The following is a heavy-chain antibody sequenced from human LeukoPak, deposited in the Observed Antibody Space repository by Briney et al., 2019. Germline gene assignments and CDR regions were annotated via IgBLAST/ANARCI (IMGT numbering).Heavy chain of an antibody. CDR3: ATSGDEYYDILTGYYPPNGFDY. J-gene: IGHJ4*02. CDR1: GYTFTSYG. Sequence: ASVKVSCKASGYTFTSYGISWVRQAPGQGLEWMGWISAYNGNTNYAQKLQGRVTMTTDTSTSTAYMELSRLRSDDTAVYYCATSGDEYYDILTGYYPPNGFDYWGQGTLVTVSS. D-gene: IGHD3-9*01. CDR2: ISAYNGNT. V-gene: IGHV1-18*01.